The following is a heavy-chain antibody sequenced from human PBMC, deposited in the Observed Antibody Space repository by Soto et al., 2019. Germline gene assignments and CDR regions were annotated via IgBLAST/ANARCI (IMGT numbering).Heavy chain of an antibody. CDR3: ARGRSSGYYYVGDAFDI. D-gene: IGHD3-22*01. V-gene: IGHV1-8*01. J-gene: IGHJ3*02. CDR1: GYTFTSYD. Sequence: ASVKVSCKASGYTFTSYDINWVRQATGQGLEWMGWMNPNSGNKGYAQKFQGRVTMTRNTSISTAYMELSSLRYEDTAVYYCARGRSSGYYYVGDAFDIWGQGTMVTVSS. CDR2: MNPNSGNK.